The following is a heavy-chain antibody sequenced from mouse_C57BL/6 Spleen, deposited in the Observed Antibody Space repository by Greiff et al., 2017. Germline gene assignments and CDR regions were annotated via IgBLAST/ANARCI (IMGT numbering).Heavy chain of an antibody. Sequence: EVQLQQSGTVLARPGASVKMSCKTSGYTFTSYWMHWVNQRPGQGLEWIGAIYPGNSDTSYNQKFKGKAKLTAVTSASTAYMELSSLTNEDSAVYYCTRGGYYYGSSDEDAMDYWGQGTSVTVSS. CDR2: IYPGNSDT. D-gene: IGHD1-1*01. J-gene: IGHJ4*01. V-gene: IGHV1-5*01. CDR3: TRGGYYYGSSDEDAMDY. CDR1: GYTFTSYW.